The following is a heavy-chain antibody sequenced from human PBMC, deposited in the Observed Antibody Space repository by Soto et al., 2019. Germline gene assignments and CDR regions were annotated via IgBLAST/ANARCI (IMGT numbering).Heavy chain of an antibody. Sequence: PSETLSLTCTVSGGSISSSTYYWDWIRQPPGKGLEWIGAMYYTGNKNYNPSLESRVTMSVDTSKNQFSLKLSSVTPTDTAVYHCARRSSSSLGSLFDPWGRGILVTVSS. CDR3: ARRSSSSLGSLFDP. CDR2: MYYTGNK. D-gene: IGHD6-6*01. CDR1: GGSISSSTYY. V-gene: IGHV4-39*01. J-gene: IGHJ5*02.